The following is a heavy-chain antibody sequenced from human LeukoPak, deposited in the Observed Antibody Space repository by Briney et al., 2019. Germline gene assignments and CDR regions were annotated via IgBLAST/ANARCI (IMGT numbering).Heavy chain of an antibody. D-gene: IGHD3-9*01. CDR3: ARDMYYDILTGYYNRAFDI. CDR1: GFTFSSYW. CDR2: IKQDGSEK. V-gene: IGHV3-7*03. Sequence: PGGSLRFSCATSGFTFSSYWMSWVRQAPGKGLEWVANIKQDGSEKYYVDSVKGRFTISRDNAKNSLYLQMNSLRAEDTAVYYCARDMYYDILTGYYNRAFDIWGQGTMVTVSS. J-gene: IGHJ3*02.